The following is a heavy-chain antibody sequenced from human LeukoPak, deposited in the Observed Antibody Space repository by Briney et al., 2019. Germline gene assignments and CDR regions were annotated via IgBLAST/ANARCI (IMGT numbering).Heavy chain of an antibody. CDR2: IYPGDSDT. CDR3: ARRYYYGSGSNLYYFDY. Sequence: GESLKISCKGSGYSFTSYWIGWVRQMPGNGLEWMGIIYPGDSDTRYSPSFQGQVTISADKSISTAYLQWSSLKASDTAMYHCARRYYYGSGSNLYYFDYWGQGTLVTVSS. J-gene: IGHJ4*02. V-gene: IGHV5-51*01. D-gene: IGHD3-10*01. CDR1: GYSFTSYW.